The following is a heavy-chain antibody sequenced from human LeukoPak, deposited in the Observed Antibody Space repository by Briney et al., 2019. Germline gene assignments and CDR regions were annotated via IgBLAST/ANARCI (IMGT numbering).Heavy chain of an antibody. J-gene: IGHJ4*02. CDR1: GFTFSSYG. V-gene: IGHV3-30*18. Sequence: GGSLRLSCAASGFTFSSYGMHWVRQAPGKGLEWVAVTSYDGSNKYYADSVKGRFTISRDNSKNTLYLQMNSLRAEDTAVYYCAKDLGAAAVTGGDYWGQGTLVTVSS. D-gene: IGHD6-13*01. CDR3: AKDLGAAAVTGGDY. CDR2: TSYDGSNK.